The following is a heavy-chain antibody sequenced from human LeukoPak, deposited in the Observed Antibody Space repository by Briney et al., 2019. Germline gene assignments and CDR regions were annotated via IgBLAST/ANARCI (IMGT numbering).Heavy chain of an antibody. CDR2: IRYDGSNK. CDR3: AKEGDYYGSGSYRDGFDI. J-gene: IGHJ3*02. D-gene: IGHD3-10*01. Sequence: GGSLRLSCAASGFIFGRYGMHWVRQAPGKGLDWLAFIRYDGSNKYYADSVKGRFTISRDNSTNTLYLQMNSLRAEDTAVYYCAKEGDYYGSGSYRDGFDIWGQGTRATVSS. CDR1: GFIFGRYG. V-gene: IGHV3-30*02.